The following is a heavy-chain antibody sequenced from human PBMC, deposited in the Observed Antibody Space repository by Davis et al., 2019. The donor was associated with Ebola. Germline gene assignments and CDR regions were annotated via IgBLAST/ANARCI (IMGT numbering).Heavy chain of an antibody. CDR1: GGSISSYY. CDR2: INHSGST. Sequence: SETLSLTCTVSGGSISSYYWGWIRQPPGKGLEWIGEINHSGSTNYNPSLKSRVTISVDTSKNQFSLKLSSVTAADTAVYYCARRRGIQLWNPRFDYWGQGTLVTVSS. V-gene: IGHV4-34*01. J-gene: IGHJ4*02. D-gene: IGHD5-18*01. CDR3: ARRRGIQLWNPRFDY.